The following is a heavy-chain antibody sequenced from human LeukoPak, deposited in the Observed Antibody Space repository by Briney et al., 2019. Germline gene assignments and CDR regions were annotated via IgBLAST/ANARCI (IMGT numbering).Heavy chain of an antibody. V-gene: IGHV5-51*01. CDR3: SRLDGSGSYSRGPDY. CDR2: IYPGDSDT. CDR1: GYIFSSYW. J-gene: IGHJ4*02. D-gene: IGHD3-10*01. Sequence: GESLKISCKGSGYIFSSYWIGWVRQMPGKGLEWMGIIYPGDSDTRYSPSFQGHVTISADRSISTAYLQWSSLKVPDTAMYYCSRLDGSGSYSRGPDYWGQGTLVTVSS.